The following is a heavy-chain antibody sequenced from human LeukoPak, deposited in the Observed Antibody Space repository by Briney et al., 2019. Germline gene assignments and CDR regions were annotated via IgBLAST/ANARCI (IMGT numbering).Heavy chain of an antibody. J-gene: IGHJ6*03. CDR1: GGSFSGYY. D-gene: IGHD6-6*01. V-gene: IGHV4-34*01. Sequence: SETLSLTCAVYGGSFSGYYWSWIRQPPGKGLEWIGEINHSGSTNYNPSLKSRVTISVDTSKNQFSLKLSSVTAADTAVYYCARGEEQLPYYYYYMDVWGKGTTVIVSS. CDR3: ARGEEQLPYYYYYMDV. CDR2: INHSGST.